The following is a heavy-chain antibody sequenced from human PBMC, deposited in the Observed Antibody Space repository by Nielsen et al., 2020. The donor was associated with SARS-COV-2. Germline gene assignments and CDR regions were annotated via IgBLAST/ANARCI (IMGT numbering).Heavy chain of an antibody. D-gene: IGHD3-10*01. V-gene: IGHV3-66*01. CDR1: GFTVSSNY. J-gene: IGHJ4*02. CDR3: ARYGSGSPHFDY. CDR2: IYSGGST. Sequence: GESLKISCAASGFTVSSNYMSWVRQAPGKGLEWVSVIYSGGSTYYADSVKGRFTISRDNSKNTLYLQMNSLRAEDTAVYYCARYGSGSPHFDYWGQGTLVTVSS.